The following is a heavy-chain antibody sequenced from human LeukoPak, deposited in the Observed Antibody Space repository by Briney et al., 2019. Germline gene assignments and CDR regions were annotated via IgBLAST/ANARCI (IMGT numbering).Heavy chain of an antibody. Sequence: SETPSLTCAVYGGSFSGYYWSWIRQPPGKGLEWIGEINHSGSTNYNPSLKSRVTISVDTSKNQFSLRLSSVTAADTAVYYCARGSVYYEIWGQGTLVTVSS. CDR3: ARGSVYYEI. CDR2: INHSGST. CDR1: GGSFSGYY. J-gene: IGHJ4*02. D-gene: IGHD3-22*01. V-gene: IGHV4-34*01.